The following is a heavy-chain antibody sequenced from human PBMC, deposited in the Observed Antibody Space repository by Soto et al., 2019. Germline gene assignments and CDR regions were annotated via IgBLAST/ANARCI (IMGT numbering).Heavy chain of an antibody. CDR2: ISSSSSTI. Sequence: GGSLRLSCAASGFTFSSYSMNWVRQAPGKGLEWVSYISSSSSTIYYADSVKGRFTISRDNAKNSLYLQMNSLRAEDTAVYYCARDRYSSSWYVFEYFQHWGQGTLVTVSS. CDR3: ARDRYSSSWYVFEYFQH. CDR1: GFTFSSYS. J-gene: IGHJ1*01. D-gene: IGHD6-13*01. V-gene: IGHV3-48*01.